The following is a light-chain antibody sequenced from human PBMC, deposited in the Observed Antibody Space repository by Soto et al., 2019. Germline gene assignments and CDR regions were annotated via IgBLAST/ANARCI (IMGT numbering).Light chain of an antibody. V-gene: IGKV3-20*01. CDR1: QSVPGNY. J-gene: IGKJ1*01. CDR2: GES. CDR3: QLYTAPPWT. Sequence: EIVLTQSPRTLSLSPWERATLSCRASQSVPGNYLAWLQQKPGQAPRVLIYGESMRATGIPDRFSGSGSGTDFAITISRLDPEYFPVLFCQLYTAPPWTLGQGRKLETK.